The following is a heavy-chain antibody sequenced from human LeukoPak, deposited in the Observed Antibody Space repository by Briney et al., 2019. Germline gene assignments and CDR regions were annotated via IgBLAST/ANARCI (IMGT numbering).Heavy chain of an antibody. V-gene: IGHV4-31*03. CDR2: IYYSGST. D-gene: IGHD2-15*01. J-gene: IGHJ3*02. CDR1: GGSISSRSYY. CDR3: ARRRVVVASTDGASGAFDI. Sequence: PSETLSLTCTVSGGSISSRSYYWGWIRQHPGKGLEWIGYIYYSGSTYYNPSLRSRVTISVDTSKNQFSLKLSSVTAADTAVYFCARRRVVVASTDGASGAFDIWGQGTMVTVSS.